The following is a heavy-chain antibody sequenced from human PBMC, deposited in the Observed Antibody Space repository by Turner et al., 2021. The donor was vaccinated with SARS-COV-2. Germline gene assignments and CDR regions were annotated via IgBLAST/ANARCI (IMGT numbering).Heavy chain of an antibody. J-gene: IGHJ4*02. CDR1: GGTFSSYA. Sequence: QFQLLQSVAAVKTPGSSVKVSCKASGGTFSSYAIPWVRQAPGQGIAWMGGISHIVGTQNYAKKFQGRVKITADESTSTADMELSSLRSEDTAVYYCARESQWEPLDYWGQGTLVTVSS. CDR2: ISHIVGTQ. CDR3: ARESQWEPLDY. D-gene: IGHD1-26*01. V-gene: IGHV1-69*01.